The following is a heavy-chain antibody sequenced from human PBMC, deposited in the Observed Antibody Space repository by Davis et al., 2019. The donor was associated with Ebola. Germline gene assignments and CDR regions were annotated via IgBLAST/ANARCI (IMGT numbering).Heavy chain of an antibody. CDR1: GYSFTSYW. CDR3: ARWGIAARLPYYYYYGMDV. J-gene: IGHJ6*02. V-gene: IGHV5-51*01. Sequence: GESLKISCKGSGYSFTSYWIGWVRQMPGKGLEWMGIIYPGDSDTRYSASFQVQVTISDDKSISTAYLQWSSLKASDTAMYYCARWGIAARLPYYYYYGMDVWGQGTTVTVSS. CDR2: IYPGDSDT. D-gene: IGHD6-6*01.